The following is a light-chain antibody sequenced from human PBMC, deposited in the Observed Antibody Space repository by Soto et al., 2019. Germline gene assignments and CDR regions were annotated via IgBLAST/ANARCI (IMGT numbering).Light chain of an antibody. J-gene: IGKJ2*01. Sequence: EIVLTQSPATLPLSPGERASLSCRASQSIGSFLAWYQHKPGQAPRLLIYDVSTRATGVPARFSGRGSGVNFTLTISSLELEDFAVYYCQQRSNWPPEYTFGQGTKLEIK. CDR1: QSIGSF. CDR2: DVS. CDR3: QQRSNWPPEYT. V-gene: IGKV3-11*01.